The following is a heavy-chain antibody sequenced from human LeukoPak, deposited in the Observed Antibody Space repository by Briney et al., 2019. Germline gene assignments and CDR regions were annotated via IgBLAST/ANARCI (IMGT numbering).Heavy chain of an antibody. CDR3: ARERTFDCSGGSCYPEYFDY. CDR2: IYYSGST. J-gene: IGHJ4*02. CDR1: GGSISSYY. V-gene: IGHV4-59*04. Sequence: PSETLSLTCTVSGGSISSYYWSWIRQPPGKGLEWIGYIYYSGSTYYNPSLRSRVTISVDTSKNQFSLKLSSVTAADTAVYYCARERTFDCSGGSCYPEYFDYWGQGTLVTVSS. D-gene: IGHD2-15*01.